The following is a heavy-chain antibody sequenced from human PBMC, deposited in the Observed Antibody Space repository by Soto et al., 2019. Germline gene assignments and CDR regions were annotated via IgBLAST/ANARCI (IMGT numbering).Heavy chain of an antibody. CDR2: ISSGSSYI. J-gene: IGHJ6*03. CDR3: ARDGRTVEPGYYYYYKDL. CDR1: GFTFSRYS. V-gene: IGHV3-21*06. D-gene: IGHD1-26*01. Sequence: EVQLVESGGGLVKPGGSLRLSCAASGFTFSRYSMNWVRQAPGKGLEWVSSISSGSSYIYYADSVKGRFTISRDNAKNSLGMQMRSVSAEYKSVYYGARDGRTVEPGYYYYYKDLCSNGDTVTV.